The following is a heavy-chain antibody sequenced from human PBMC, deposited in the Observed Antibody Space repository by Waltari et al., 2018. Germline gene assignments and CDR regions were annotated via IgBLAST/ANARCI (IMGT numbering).Heavy chain of an antibody. V-gene: IGHV3-21*01. J-gene: IGHJ3*02. Sequence: EVQLVESGGGLVKPGGSLRLSCAASGFTFSSYSMKWVRQAPGTGLEWVSSISSSSSYIYYADSVKGRFTISRDNAKNSLYLQMNSLRAEDTAVYYCARGADSDAFDIWGQGTMVTVSS. CDR2: ISSSSSYI. CDR1: GFTFSSYS. D-gene: IGHD6-13*01. CDR3: ARGADSDAFDI.